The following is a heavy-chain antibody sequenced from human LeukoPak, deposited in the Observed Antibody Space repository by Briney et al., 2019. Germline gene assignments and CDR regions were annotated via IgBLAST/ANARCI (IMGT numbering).Heavy chain of an antibody. CDR3: ARAILYDFPDAFDI. CDR2: ISYDGSNK. J-gene: IGHJ3*02. CDR1: GFSFSSYA. Sequence: GGSLRLSCAASGFSFSSYAMHWVRQAPGKGLEWVALISYDGSNKYYADSVKGRFTISRDNAKNSLYLQMNSLRAEDTAVYYCARAILYDFPDAFDIWGQGTMVTVSS. D-gene: IGHD3-3*01. V-gene: IGHV3-30*03.